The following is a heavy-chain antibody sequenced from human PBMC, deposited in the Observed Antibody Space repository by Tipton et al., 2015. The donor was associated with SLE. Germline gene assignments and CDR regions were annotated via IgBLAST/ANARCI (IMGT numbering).Heavy chain of an antibody. J-gene: IGHJ4*02. V-gene: IGHV4-59*01. CDR3: ARVVVATPKPPPFDY. CDR1: GGSISSYY. Sequence: LRLSCTVSGGSISSYYWSWIRQPPGKGLEWIGYIYYSGSTNYNPSLKSRVTISVDTSKNQFSLKLSSVTAADTAVYYCARVVVATPKPPPFDYWGQGTLVTVSS. CDR2: IYYSGST. D-gene: IGHD5-12*01.